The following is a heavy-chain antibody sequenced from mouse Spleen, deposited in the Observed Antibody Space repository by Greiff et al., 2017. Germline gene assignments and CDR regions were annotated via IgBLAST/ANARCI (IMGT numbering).Heavy chain of an antibody. Sequence: EVMLVESGGGLVKLGGSLKLSCAASGFTFSSYAMSWVRQTPEKRLEWVATISSGGGNTYYPDSVKGRFTISRDNAKNTLYLQMSSLKSEDTAMYYCARHRDYGFDYWGQGTTLTVSS. V-gene: IGHV5-9*01. CDR3: ARHRDYGFDY. D-gene: IGHD1-1*01. J-gene: IGHJ2*01. CDR2: ISSGGGNT. CDR1: GFTFSSYA.